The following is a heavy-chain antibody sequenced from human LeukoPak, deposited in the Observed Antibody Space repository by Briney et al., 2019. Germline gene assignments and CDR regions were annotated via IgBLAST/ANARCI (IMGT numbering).Heavy chain of an antibody. Sequence: GGSLRLSCAASGFTFSSYDMHWVRQATGKGLEWVSGIGTAGDPYYPGSVKGRFTISRENARNSLYLQMNSLRDEDTAVYYCTRDRYCSSTSCNAVYWGQGTLVTVSS. CDR2: IGTAGDP. CDR3: TRDRYCSSTSCNAVY. CDR1: GFTFSSYD. J-gene: IGHJ4*02. D-gene: IGHD2-2*01. V-gene: IGHV3-13*05.